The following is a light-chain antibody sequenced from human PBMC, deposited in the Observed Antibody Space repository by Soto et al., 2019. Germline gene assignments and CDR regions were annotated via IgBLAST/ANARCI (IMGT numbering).Light chain of an antibody. CDR2: AAS. J-gene: IGKJ1*01. V-gene: IGKV1-17*03. CDR1: QGIGDY. CDR3: LRHDSYPPT. Sequence: DIQMTQSPSAMSAAVGDRVTITCRASQGIGDYLSCFQQKPGKVPKRLIYAASSLQPGVPPRFSGSRSGTVFTLTISSMQPEDFATYYCLRHDSYPPTFGQGTKVDI.